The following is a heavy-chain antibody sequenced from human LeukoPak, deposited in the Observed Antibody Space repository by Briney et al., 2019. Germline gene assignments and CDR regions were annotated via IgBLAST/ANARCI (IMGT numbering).Heavy chain of an antibody. CDR3: ASGHSSGYYYYYYGMDV. J-gene: IGHJ6*02. V-gene: IGHV4-39*01. D-gene: IGHD3-22*01. CDR1: GGSISSSSYY. CDR2: IYYSGST. Sequence: TSETLSLTCTVSGGSISSSSYYWGWIRQPPGKGLEWIGSIYYSGSTYYNPSLKSRVTISVDTSKNQFSLKLSSVTAADTAVYYCASGHSSGYYYYYYGMDVWGQGTTVTV.